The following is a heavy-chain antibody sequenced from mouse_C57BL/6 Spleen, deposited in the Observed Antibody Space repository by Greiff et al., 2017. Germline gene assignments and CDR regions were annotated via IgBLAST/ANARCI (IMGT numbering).Heavy chain of an antibody. CDR1: GYTFTDYN. Sequence: VQLQQSGPELVKPGASVKIPCTASGYTFTDYNMDWVEQSHGKSLEWIGDINPNSGGTIYHQKFKGKATLTVDKSSSTAYMELRSLTSEDTAVYYCARGDYYAMDYGGQGTSVTVYS. V-gene: IGHV1-18*01. CDR2: INPNSGGT. CDR3: ARGDYYAMDY. J-gene: IGHJ4*01.